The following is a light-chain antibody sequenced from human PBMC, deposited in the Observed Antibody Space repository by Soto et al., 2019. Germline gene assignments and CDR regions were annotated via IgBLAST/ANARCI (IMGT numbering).Light chain of an antibody. CDR1: QSISSR. CDR3: QQYTRYPWT. CDR2: DAS. J-gene: IGKJ1*01. V-gene: IGKV1-5*01. Sequence: DIQMTQPPSTLSASVGDRVTITCRASQSISSRLTWYQQKPGKAPQLLIFDASSLKGGVPSRFSGSGSGTEFTLTVSSLQLYDLTTCRCQQYTRYPWTSGLGT.